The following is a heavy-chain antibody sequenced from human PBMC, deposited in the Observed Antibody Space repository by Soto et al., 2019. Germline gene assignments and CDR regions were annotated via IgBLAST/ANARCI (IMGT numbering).Heavy chain of an antibody. CDR2: IKQDGSEK. CDR3: AKAYSSSSSYYYYYGMDV. J-gene: IGHJ6*02. D-gene: IGHD6-6*01. CDR1: GFTFSNYW. Sequence: EVQLVESGGGLVQPGGSLRLSCAASGFTFSNYWISWVRQAPGKGLEWVANIKQDGSEKYYVDSVKGRFTISRDNAKNSLYLQMNSLRAEDTAVYYCAKAYSSSSSYYYYYGMDVWGQGTTVTVSS. V-gene: IGHV3-7*03.